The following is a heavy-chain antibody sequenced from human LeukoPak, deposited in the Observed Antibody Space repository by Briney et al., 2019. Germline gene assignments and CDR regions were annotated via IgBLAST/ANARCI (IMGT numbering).Heavy chain of an antibody. D-gene: IGHD2-15*01. J-gene: IGHJ4*02. CDR1: GGTLSSYA. Sequence: SVKVSCKASGGTLSSYAISWVRQAPGQGLEWMGGIIPIFGTANYAQKFQGRVTITADESTSTAYMELSSLRSEDTAVYYCASGYCSGGSCYDYWGQGTLVTVSS. CDR2: IIPIFGTA. V-gene: IGHV1-69*13. CDR3: ASGYCSGGSCYDY.